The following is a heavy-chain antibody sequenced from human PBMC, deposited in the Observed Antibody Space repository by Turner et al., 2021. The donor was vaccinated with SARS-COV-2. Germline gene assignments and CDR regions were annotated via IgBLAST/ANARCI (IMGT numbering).Heavy chain of an antibody. J-gene: IGHJ3*02. CDR1: GFSFSSHW. CDR2: IKQDGSEN. D-gene: IGHD3-16*01. Sequence: EVQPVDSGGGLVQPVGSLRLLCAASGFSFSSHWMSWVRKAPGKEPEWVANIKQDGSENYYVDSVKGRFTISRDNAKNSLYLQMSSLRAEDTAVYYCARVSGAAVWGNYAFDIWGQGTMVTVSS. V-gene: IGHV3-7*01. CDR3: ARVSGAAVWGNYAFDI.